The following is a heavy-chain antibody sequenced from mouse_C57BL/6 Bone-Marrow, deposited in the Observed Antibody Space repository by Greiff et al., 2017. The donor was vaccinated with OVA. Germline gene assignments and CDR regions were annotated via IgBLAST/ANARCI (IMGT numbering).Heavy chain of an antibody. D-gene: IGHD2-1*01. CDR2: IDPSDSYT. V-gene: IGHV1-69*01. Sequence: VQLQQPGAELVMPGASVKLSCKASGYTFTSYWMHWVKQRPGQGLEWIGEIDPSDSYTNYNQKFKGKSTLTVDKSSSTAYMQLSSLTSEDSAVYYCARGALLMGDYWGQGTTLTVSS. CDR1: GYTFTSYW. J-gene: IGHJ2*01. CDR3: ARGALLMGDY.